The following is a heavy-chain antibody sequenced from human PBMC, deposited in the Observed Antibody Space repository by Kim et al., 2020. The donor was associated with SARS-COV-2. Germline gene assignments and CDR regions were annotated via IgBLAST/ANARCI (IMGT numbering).Heavy chain of an antibody. CDR3: ARDLRSGGSLLWFRESGEYYYYGMDV. D-gene: IGHD3-10*01. CDR1: GFTFSSYC. CDR2: INSDWSST. V-gene: IGHV3-74*01. J-gene: IGHJ6*02. Sequence: GGSLRLSCAASGFTFSSYCMHWVRQAPGKGLFWVSLINSDWSSTSYADSVKGRFTISRDNAKNTLYLQMNSLRAEDTAVYYCARDLRSGGSLLWFRESGEYYYYGMDVWGQGNTVTVSS.